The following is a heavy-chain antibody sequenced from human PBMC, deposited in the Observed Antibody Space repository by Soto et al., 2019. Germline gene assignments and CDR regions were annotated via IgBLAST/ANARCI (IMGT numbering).Heavy chain of an antibody. Sequence: ASVKVSCKVSGYTLTELSMHWVRQAPGKGLEWMGGFDPEDGNTGYAQKFQGRVTMTRDTSTSTAYMELSSQRSEDIDVYLVPRAMIVVDFDYWGQGTLVTVSS. V-gene: IGHV1-24*01. CDR2: FDPEDGNT. J-gene: IGHJ4*02. CDR3: PRAMIVVDFDY. CDR1: GYTLTELS. D-gene: IGHD3-22*01.